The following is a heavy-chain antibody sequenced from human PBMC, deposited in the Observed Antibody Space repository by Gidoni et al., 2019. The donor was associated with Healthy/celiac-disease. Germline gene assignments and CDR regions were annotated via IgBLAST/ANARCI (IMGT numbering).Heavy chain of an antibody. Sequence: QVQLVQSGAEVKKPGSSVKVSCKASGGTFSSYAISWVRQAPGQGLEWMGGIIPIFGTANYAQKFQGRVTITADESTSTAYMELSSLRSEDTAVYYCARDRYCSGGSCYPNPYYYYGMDVWGQGTTVTVSS. J-gene: IGHJ6*02. CDR1: GGTFSSYA. D-gene: IGHD2-15*01. CDR3: ARDRYCSGGSCYPNPYYYYGMDV. V-gene: IGHV1-69*01. CDR2: IIPIFGTA.